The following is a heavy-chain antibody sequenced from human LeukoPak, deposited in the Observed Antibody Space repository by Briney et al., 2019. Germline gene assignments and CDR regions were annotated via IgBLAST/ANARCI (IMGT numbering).Heavy chain of an antibody. D-gene: IGHD5-12*01. V-gene: IGHV4-61*02. CDR3: ARDTFRGYPGCWFDP. Sequence: SQTLSLTCTVSGGSISSGSYYWSWIRQPAGKGLEWIGRIYTSGSTNYNPSLKSRVTISVDTSKNQFSLKLSSVTAADTAVYYCARDTFRGYPGCWFDPSGEGTLVTVSS. J-gene: IGHJ5*02. CDR2: IYTSGST. CDR1: GGSISSGSYY.